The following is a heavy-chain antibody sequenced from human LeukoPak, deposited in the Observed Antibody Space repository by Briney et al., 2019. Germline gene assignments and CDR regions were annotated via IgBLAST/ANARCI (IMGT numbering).Heavy chain of an antibody. CDR2: ISYDGSNK. CDR3: ARDLLEGIAAAGPDY. D-gene: IGHD6-13*01. Sequence: PGGSLRLSCAASGFTFSSYAMHWVRQAPGKGLEWVAVISYDGSNKYYADSVKGRFTISRDNSKNTLYLQMNSLRAEDTAVYYCARDLLEGIAAAGPDYWGQGTLVTVSS. V-gene: IGHV3-30-3*01. J-gene: IGHJ4*02. CDR1: GFTFSSYA.